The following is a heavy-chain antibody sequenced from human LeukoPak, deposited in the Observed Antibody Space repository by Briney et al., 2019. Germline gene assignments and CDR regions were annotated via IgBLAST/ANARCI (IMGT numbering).Heavy chain of an antibody. Sequence: GGSLRLSCAASGFTFTSYNMNWVRRAPGKGQRWVSYISTSSNTVYYADSVKGRFTISRDNAKNSLYLQMNSLRDEDTAVYYCARVPGYCSGGSCYSAYFDYWGLGTLVTVSS. CDR1: GFTFTSYN. J-gene: IGHJ4*02. D-gene: IGHD2-15*01. CDR3: ARVPGYCSGGSCYSAYFDY. CDR2: ISTSSNTV. V-gene: IGHV3-48*02.